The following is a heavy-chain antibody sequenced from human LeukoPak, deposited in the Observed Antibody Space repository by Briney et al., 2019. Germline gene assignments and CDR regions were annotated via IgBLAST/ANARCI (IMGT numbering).Heavy chain of an antibody. J-gene: IGHJ4*02. Sequence: SETLSLTCAVYGGSFSGYYWSWIRQPPGKGLEWIGEINHSGSTNYNPSLKSRVTISVDTSKNQFSLKLSSVTAADTAVYYCARGSAVSYGPPFDYWGQGTLVTVSS. CDR3: ARGSAVSYGPPFDY. V-gene: IGHV4-34*01. D-gene: IGHD5-18*01. CDR2: INHSGST. CDR1: GGSFSGYY.